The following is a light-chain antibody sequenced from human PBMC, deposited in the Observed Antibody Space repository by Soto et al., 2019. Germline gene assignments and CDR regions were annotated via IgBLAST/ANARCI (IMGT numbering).Light chain of an antibody. J-gene: IGKJ4*01. CDR1: QSVNIN. V-gene: IGKV3D-15*01. CDR2: GAS. CDR3: QQYKDWPPLT. Sequence: EIAMTQSPVTLSASPGERVTLACRASQSVNINLAWYQQRPCQAPRVLIYGASNRASGIPDRFSGSGSGTDFTLTISSLEPADFALYYCQQYKDWPPLTFGGGTRVEIK.